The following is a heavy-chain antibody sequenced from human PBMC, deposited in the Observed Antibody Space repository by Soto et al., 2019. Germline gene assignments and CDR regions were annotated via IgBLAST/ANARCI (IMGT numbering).Heavy chain of an antibody. CDR1: GGSISGSY. V-gene: IGHV4-59*01. CDR3: ARSVAVPGAHIDY. D-gene: IGHD6-19*01. J-gene: IGHJ4*02. CDR2: VYYTGST. Sequence: GTLSLTCSVSGGSISGSYWSWIRQSPGKGLEWLGYVYYTGSTNYSPSLRSRVSISVDTSKNEFSLRLSSVTAADTAVYFCARSVAVPGAHIDYWGQGTQVTVSS.